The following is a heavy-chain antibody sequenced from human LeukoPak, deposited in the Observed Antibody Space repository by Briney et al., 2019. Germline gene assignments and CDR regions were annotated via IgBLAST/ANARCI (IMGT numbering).Heavy chain of an antibody. V-gene: IGHV3-23*01. Sequence: GGSLRLSCAASGFPFSNYALNWFRRAPGKGLEGVSAISGSSGNTYYADSVKGRFTISRDNSKNTLYLQMNSLRAEDTALYYCAKPAKTDYADYWGQGTLVTVSS. CDR3: AKPAKTDYADY. D-gene: IGHD1-14*01. CDR2: ISGSSGNT. CDR1: GFPFSNYA. J-gene: IGHJ4*02.